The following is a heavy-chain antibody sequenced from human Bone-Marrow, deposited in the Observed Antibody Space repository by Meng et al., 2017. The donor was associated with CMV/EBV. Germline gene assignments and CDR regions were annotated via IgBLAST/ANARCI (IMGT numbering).Heavy chain of an antibody. CDR2: ISSSGSTI. V-gene: IGHV3-48*03. D-gene: IGHD3-22*01. Sequence: LSLTCAASGFTFSSYEMNWVRQAPGKGLEWVSYISSSGSTIYYADSVKGRFTISRDNSKNTLYLQMNSLRAEDTAVYYCAGDSSGYYPRLGYWGQGNLVTVSS. J-gene: IGHJ4*02. CDR1: GFTFSSYE. CDR3: AGDSSGYYPRLGY.